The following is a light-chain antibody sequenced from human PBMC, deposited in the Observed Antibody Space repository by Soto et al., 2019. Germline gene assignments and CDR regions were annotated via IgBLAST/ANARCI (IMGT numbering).Light chain of an antibody. J-gene: IGKJ2*02. Sequence: DIQMTQSPTSLYASVGDRVTITCRASQGIRNDLAWYQQKAGKAPKRLIYGASNLQSGVPSRFSGRGSGTEFTLTISSLQPEDFATYYCLQHYTYLRTFGQGTKLEI. CDR3: LQHYTYLRT. CDR2: GAS. V-gene: IGKV1-17*01. CDR1: QGIRND.